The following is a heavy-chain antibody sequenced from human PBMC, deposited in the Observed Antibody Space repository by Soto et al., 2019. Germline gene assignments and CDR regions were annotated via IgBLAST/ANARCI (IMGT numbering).Heavy chain of an antibody. Sequence: PGGSLRLSCAASGFTFSSYSMNWVRQAPGKGLEWVSSISSSSSYIYYADSVKGRFTISRDNAKNSLYLQMNSLRAEDTAVYYCARVEDYDFWSGYLPYYYYYGMDVWGQGTTVTVSS. J-gene: IGHJ6*02. V-gene: IGHV3-21*01. CDR3: ARVEDYDFWSGYLPYYYYYGMDV. D-gene: IGHD3-3*01. CDR2: ISSSSSYI. CDR1: GFTFSSYS.